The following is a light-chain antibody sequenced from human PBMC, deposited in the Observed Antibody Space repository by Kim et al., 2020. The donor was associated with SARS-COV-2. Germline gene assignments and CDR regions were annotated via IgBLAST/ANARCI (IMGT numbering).Light chain of an antibody. CDR3: QRANTFPLG. J-gene: IGKJ4*01. CDR1: QGISNW. V-gene: IGKV1-12*01. Sequence: DIQITQSPSSVSASVGDRVTITCRASQGISNWLAWYQQRPGKAPKLLISAASNLQDGVPSRFSGSGSGTDFTLTISNLQPEDFASYYCQRANTFPLGFGGGTKVDIK. CDR2: AAS.